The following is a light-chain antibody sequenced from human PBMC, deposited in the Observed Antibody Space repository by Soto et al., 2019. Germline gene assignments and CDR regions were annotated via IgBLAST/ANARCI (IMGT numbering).Light chain of an antibody. Sequence: QPVLTQSSSASASLGSSVKLTCTLSSGHRSYIIAWHQQQPGKAPRYLMKLEGSGSYNKGSGVPDRFSGSSSGADRYITISNLQFEDEADYYCETWDSNTRVFGGGTKVTV. J-gene: IGLJ3*02. CDR2: LEGSGSY. V-gene: IGLV4-60*02. CDR1: SGHRSYI. CDR3: ETWDSNTRV.